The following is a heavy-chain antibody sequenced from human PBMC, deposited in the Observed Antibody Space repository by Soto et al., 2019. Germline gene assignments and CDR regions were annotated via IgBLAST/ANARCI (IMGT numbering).Heavy chain of an antibody. V-gene: IGHV3-30*18. D-gene: IGHD2-8*01. CDR1: GFTFSSYG. CDR2: MSYDGSHE. CDR3: AKGSVLRVVEAPLAILGGVDV. Sequence: QVHLVESGGGVVQPGGSLRLSCVTSGFTFSSYGMHWVRQAPGKGLEWVAVMSYDGSHEYYADSVQGRFTISRDNSKTTLYLQMNSLRFEDTAVYYCAKGSVLRVVEAPLAILGGVDVWGQGAMVTVSS. J-gene: IGHJ6*02.